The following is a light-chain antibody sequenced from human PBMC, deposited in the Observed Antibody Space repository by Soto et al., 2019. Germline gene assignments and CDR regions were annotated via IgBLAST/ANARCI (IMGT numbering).Light chain of an antibody. CDR1: SSDVGGYNY. Sequence: QSVLTQPPSASGSPGQSVTISCTGTSSDVGGYNYVSWYQHHPGKAPKLIIYEVTKRPSGVPDRFSGSKSGNTASLSVSGLQAEDEADYYCNSYADTTYVFGTGTKVTVL. CDR2: EVT. J-gene: IGLJ1*01. CDR3: NSYADTTYV. V-gene: IGLV2-8*01.